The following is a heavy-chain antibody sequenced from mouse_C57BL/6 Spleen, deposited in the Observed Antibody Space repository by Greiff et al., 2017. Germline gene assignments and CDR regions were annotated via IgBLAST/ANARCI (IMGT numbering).Heavy chain of an antibody. J-gene: IGHJ2*01. CDR2: IYPGNSDT. D-gene: IGHD1-1*01. CDR3: TNYYGSSYWYFDY. CDR1: GYTFTSYW. V-gene: IGHV1-5*01. Sequence: VQLQQSGTVLARPGASVKMSCKTSGYTFTSYWMHWVKQRPGQGLEWIGAIYPGNSDTSYNQKFKGKAKLTAVTSASTAYMELSSLTNEDSAVYYCTNYYGSSYWYFDYWGQGTTLTVSS.